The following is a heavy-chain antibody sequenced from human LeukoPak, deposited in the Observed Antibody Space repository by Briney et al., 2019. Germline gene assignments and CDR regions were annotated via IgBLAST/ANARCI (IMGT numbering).Heavy chain of an antibody. Sequence: ATVKISCKVSGYNFTDFYIHWIQQAPGKGLEWMGLIDPEEGETIDAEKFQGRVTITADTSTDTSYMQLSSLRSEDTALYYCATGLVGTRPWYSWGQGTLVTVS. CDR1: GYNFTDFY. V-gene: IGHV1-69-2*01. J-gene: IGHJ4*02. CDR2: IDPEEGET. D-gene: IGHD1-26*01. CDR3: ATGLVGTRPWYS.